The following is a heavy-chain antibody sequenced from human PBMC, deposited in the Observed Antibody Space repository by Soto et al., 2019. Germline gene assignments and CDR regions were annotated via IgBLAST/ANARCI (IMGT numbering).Heavy chain of an antibody. CDR2: MWYDGTNK. V-gene: IGHV3-33*01. Sequence: GGSMRLACAASGFTFKISSMHWVRKSPGKGLEWAAVMWYDGTNKYYGESVKGRFTISRDNSENTLYLQMNSLRVEDTAVYYCARDATFGTKGGSFDIWGHGTLVTVSS. CDR3: ARDATFGTKGGSFDI. J-gene: IGHJ3*02. CDR1: GFTFKISS. D-gene: IGHD3-16*01.